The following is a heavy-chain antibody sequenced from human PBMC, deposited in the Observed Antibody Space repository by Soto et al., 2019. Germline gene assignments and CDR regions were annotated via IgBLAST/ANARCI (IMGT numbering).Heavy chain of an antibody. CDR1: GFTFNSYW. J-gene: IGHJ6*02. V-gene: IGHV3-74*01. CDR2: INGDGGTT. Sequence: EVQLVESGGGLVQPGGSLRLYCAASGFTFNSYWMHWVRQAPGKGLLWVSRINGDGGTTNYAGSVKGRFTISRDNAMNTVYLQMNNLRVEDTAVYYCARGIRNYYGVDVWGQGTTVTVSS. D-gene: IGHD2-15*01. CDR3: ARGIRNYYGVDV.